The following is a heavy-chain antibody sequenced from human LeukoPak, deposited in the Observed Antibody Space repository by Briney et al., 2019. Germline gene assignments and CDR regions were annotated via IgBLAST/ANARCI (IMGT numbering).Heavy chain of an antibody. J-gene: IGHJ4*02. CDR3: VRYLDFKLDY. CDR2: IKTDGSSP. CDR1: GFTFSTYF. Sequence: PGGSLRLSCAASGFTFSTYFMHWVRQAPGKGLVWVSRIKTDGSSPNYADSVKGRFTISRDNAKNTLFLQMNSLRAEDTAVYYCVRYLDFKLDYWGQGILVTVSS. V-gene: IGHV3-74*01.